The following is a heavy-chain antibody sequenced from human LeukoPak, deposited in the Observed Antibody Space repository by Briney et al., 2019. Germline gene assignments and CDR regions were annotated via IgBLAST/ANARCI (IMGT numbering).Heavy chain of an antibody. CDR3: AKDRRLQLWLGDAFDI. D-gene: IGHD5-18*01. CDR2: ISGSGGST. J-gene: IGHJ3*02. Sequence: PGGSLRLSCAASGFTFSSYAMSWVRQAPGKGLEWVSAISGSGGSTYYADSVKGRFTISRDNSKNTLYLQMNSLRAEDTAVYYCAKDRRLQLWLGDAFDIWGQGTMVTVSS. V-gene: IGHV3-23*01. CDR1: GFTFSSYA.